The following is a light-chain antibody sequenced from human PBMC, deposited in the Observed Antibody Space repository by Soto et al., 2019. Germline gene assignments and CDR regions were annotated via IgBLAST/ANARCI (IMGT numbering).Light chain of an antibody. J-gene: IGLJ1*01. Sequence: QSVLTQPPSASGTPGQRVTISCSGSSSNIRSYTVNWYKQVPGTAPKLLIYSNDRRPSRVPDRFSGSKSGTSASLAISGLQSEDEADYYCCSYVGATTYVFGSGTKLTVL. CDR3: CSYVGATTYV. CDR2: SND. CDR1: SSNIRSYT. V-gene: IGLV1-44*01.